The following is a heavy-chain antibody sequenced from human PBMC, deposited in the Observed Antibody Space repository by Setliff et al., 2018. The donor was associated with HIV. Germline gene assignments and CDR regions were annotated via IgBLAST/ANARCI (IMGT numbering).Heavy chain of an antibody. V-gene: IGHV4-34*01. D-gene: IGHD3-22*01. Sequence: SETLSLTCAVYNGAFSEYYWTWVRQPPGKELEWIGEISHGGRSTYNPSLKSRVAISVDTSKNQFSLKLNTVTAADTALYFCALLEVPLIEGISPALWGQGTLVTVSS. J-gene: IGHJ4*02. CDR2: ISHGGRS. CDR3: ALLEVPLIEGISPAL. CDR1: NGAFSEYY.